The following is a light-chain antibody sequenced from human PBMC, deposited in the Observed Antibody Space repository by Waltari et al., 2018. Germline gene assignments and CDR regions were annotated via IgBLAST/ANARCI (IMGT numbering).Light chain of an antibody. CDR2: RVS. CDR3: MQALQAPLT. Sequence: DVVMTQTPPSLPVTPGEPASIPFRSSQSLLHTDGRTYLYRYLQKPGQPPRLLIYRVSNRFSGVPDRFSGSGSGTDFTLKISRVEAEDVGVYYCMQALQAPLTFGGGTKVEIK. CDR1: QSLLHTDGRTY. J-gene: IGKJ4*01. V-gene: IGKV2-29*02.